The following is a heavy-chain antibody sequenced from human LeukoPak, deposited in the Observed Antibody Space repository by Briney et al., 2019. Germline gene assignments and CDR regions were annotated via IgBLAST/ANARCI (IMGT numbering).Heavy chain of an antibody. CDR3: ARVGYYGSGSPPSLYFDY. J-gene: IGHJ4*02. Sequence: GGSLGLSCAASGFTFRNYVIHWVRQAPGKGLEWVTVTSSDLNVKLYADSVKGRFAISRDNSRSTLYLQMNSLRPADTAIYYCARVGYYGSGSPPSLYFDYWGQGTLVTVSS. CDR2: TSSDLNVK. V-gene: IGHV3-30*09. CDR1: GFTFRNYV. D-gene: IGHD3-10*01.